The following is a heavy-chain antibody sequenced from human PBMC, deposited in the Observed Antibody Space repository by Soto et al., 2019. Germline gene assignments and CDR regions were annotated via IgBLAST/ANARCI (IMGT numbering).Heavy chain of an antibody. D-gene: IGHD2-15*01. CDR1: GFTFSSYG. V-gene: IGHV3-30*18. CDR3: AKDQGGRRSAGLLGY. CDR2: ISYDGSNK. J-gene: IGHJ4*02. Sequence: HPGGSLRLSCAASGFTFSSYGMHWVRQAPGKGLEWVAVISYDGSNKYYADSVKGRFTISRDNSKNTLYLQMNSLRAEDTAVYYCAKDQGGRRSAGLLGYWGQGTLVTVSS.